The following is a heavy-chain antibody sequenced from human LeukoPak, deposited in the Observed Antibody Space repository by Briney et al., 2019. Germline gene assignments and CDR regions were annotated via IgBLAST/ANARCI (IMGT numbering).Heavy chain of an antibody. V-gene: IGHV3-30-3*01. CDR2: ISYVGNDK. D-gene: IGHD2/OR15-2a*01. J-gene: IGHJ5*02. CDR1: GFTFSSYA. CDR3: ARDVAGYYSPQETDP. Sequence: GRSLRLPCAASGFTFSSYAMHWVRQAPGKGLEWVAVISYVGNDKYSADSVKGRFTISRDNSKNTLYLQMNSLRAEDTAVYYCARDVAGYYSPQETDPWGQGTLVTVSS.